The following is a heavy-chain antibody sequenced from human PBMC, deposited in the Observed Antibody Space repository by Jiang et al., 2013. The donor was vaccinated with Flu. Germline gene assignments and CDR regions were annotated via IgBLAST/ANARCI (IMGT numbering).Heavy chain of an antibody. V-gene: IGHV3-23*01. CDR2: ISGSGGST. J-gene: IGHJ4*02. D-gene: IGHD6-19*01. Sequence: VQLLESGGGLVQPGGSLRLSCAASGFTFSSYAMSWVRQAPGKGLEWVSAISGSGGSTYYADSVKGRFTISRDNSKNTLYLQMNSLRAEDTAVYYCAKGEGGSGWYWEYYFDYWGQGTLVTVS. CDR3: AKGEGGSGWYWEYYFDY. CDR1: GFTFSSYA.